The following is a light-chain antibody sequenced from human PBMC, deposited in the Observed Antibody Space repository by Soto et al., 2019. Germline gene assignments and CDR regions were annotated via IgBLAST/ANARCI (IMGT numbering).Light chain of an antibody. CDR2: AAS. J-gene: IGKJ1*01. CDR1: QGITND. CDR3: QQDNSYPPT. V-gene: IGKV1-6*01. Sequence: AIQMAQSPSWLSASVGDRVTIACRSSQGITNDLGWYQQQPGKAPKLLIYAASTLQIGVPARFSGSGSGTDFTLTITSLKPEDYAVDYCQQDNSYPPTFGQGTKVDIK.